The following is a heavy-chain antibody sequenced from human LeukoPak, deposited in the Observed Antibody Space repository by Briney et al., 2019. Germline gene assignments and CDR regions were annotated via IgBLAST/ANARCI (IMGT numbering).Heavy chain of an antibody. CDR2: IIPILGIA. CDR3: ARESGGSYSPGYDY. V-gene: IGHV1-69*04. D-gene: IGHD1-26*01. Sequence: SVKVSCKASGGTFSSYAISWVRQAPGQGLEWMGRIIPILGIANYAQKFQGRVTITADKSTSTAYMELSSLRSKDTAVYYCARESGGSYSPGYDYWGQGTLVTVSS. J-gene: IGHJ4*02. CDR1: GGTFSSYA.